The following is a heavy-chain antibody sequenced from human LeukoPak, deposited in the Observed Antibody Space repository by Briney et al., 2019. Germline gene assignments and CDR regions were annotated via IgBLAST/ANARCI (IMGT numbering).Heavy chain of an antibody. CDR2: ISGSGGST. CDR1: GFTFSSYA. D-gene: IGHD3-22*01. Sequence: PGGSLRLSCAASGFTFSSYAMSWVRQAPGKGLEWVSAISGSGGSTYYADSVKGRSTISRDNSKNTLYLQMNSLRAEDTAVYYCAKPSYYDSSGYYSYYFDYWGQGTLVTVSS. CDR3: AKPSYYDSSGYYSYYFDY. V-gene: IGHV3-23*01. J-gene: IGHJ4*02.